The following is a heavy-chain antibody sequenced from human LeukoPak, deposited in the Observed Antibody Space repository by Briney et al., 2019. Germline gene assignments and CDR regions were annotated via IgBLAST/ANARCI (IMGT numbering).Heavy chain of an antibody. J-gene: IGHJ5*02. CDR3: ARSYSRTDWFDP. Sequence: ASVKVPCKASGYTFTSSDINWVRQAPGQGLEWMGPMNPNSGNTGYAQNFQGRLTLTRSTSTSTAYMELSSLRSEDTAVYYCARSYSRTDWFDPWGQGTLVTVSS. D-gene: IGHD2-15*01. CDR1: GYTFTSSD. V-gene: IGHV1-8*01. CDR2: MNPNSGNT.